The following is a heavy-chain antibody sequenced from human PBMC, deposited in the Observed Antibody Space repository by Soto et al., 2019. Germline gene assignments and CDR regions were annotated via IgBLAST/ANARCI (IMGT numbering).Heavy chain of an antibody. CDR1: GSTFSSYS. D-gene: IGHD2-2*01. Sequence: GGSLRLSCAASGSTFSSYSMNWVRQAPGKGLEWVSSISSSSSYIYYADSVKGRFTISRGNAKNSLYLQMNSLRAEDTAVYYCARVGGGYQLLHAFDIWGQGTMVTVSS. CDR3: ARVGGGYQLLHAFDI. CDR2: ISSSSSYI. J-gene: IGHJ3*02. V-gene: IGHV3-21*01.